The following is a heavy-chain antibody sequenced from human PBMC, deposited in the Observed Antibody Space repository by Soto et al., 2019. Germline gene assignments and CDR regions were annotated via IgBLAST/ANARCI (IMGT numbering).Heavy chain of an antibody. CDR2: ISSSSSYT. Sequence: GGSLRLSCAASGFTFSDYYMSWIRQAPGKGLEWVSYISSSSSYTNYADSVKGRFTISRDNAKNSLYLQMNSLRAEDTAVYYCARDWALLRVSSSWYLSPPKDYYYGMDVWGQGTTVTVSS. CDR3: ARDWALLRVSSSWYLSPPKDYYYGMDV. D-gene: IGHD6-13*01. J-gene: IGHJ6*02. V-gene: IGHV3-11*06. CDR1: GFTFSDYY.